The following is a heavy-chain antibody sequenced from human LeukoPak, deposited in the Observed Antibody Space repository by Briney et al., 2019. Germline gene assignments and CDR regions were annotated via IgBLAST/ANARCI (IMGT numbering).Heavy chain of an antibody. J-gene: IGHJ4*02. CDR2: ISPYNGDT. CDR3: ARGGLSGIYGIDY. Sequence: ASVKVSCRASGYTFNTYGVTWVRQVPGQGFEWMGWISPYNGDTNYAQKFQGRVTMTTATLTSTVFMELRSLRSDDTAVYFCARGGLSGIYGIDYWGQGTLVTVSS. CDR1: GYTFNTYG. V-gene: IGHV1-18*01. D-gene: IGHD1-26*01.